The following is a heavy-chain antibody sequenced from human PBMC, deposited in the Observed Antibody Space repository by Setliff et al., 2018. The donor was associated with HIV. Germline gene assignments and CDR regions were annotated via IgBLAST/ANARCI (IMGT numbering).Heavy chain of an antibody. CDR3: ARPRRVRSRAWYWFDI. CDR1: GYSIKSGFS. Sequence: SETLSLTCAASGYSIKSGFSRAWSRQPPGQGPQWIGSIYKSGSIYYNPSLQSRVTISVYSSKNQFSLNLSSATAADTAVYYCARPRRVRSRAWYWFDIWGQGTLVTVSS. CDR2: IYKSGSI. V-gene: IGHV4-38-2*01. J-gene: IGHJ5*02. D-gene: IGHD6-19*01.